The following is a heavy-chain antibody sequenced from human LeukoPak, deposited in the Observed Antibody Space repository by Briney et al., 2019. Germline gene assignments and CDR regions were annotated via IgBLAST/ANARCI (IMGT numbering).Heavy chain of an antibody. CDR1: GGSFSGYY. V-gene: IGHV4-34*01. CDR3: ARVVTAIYYYYYYMDV. Sequence: ESSETLSLTCAVYGGSFSGYYWSWIRQPPGKGLEWIGEINHSGSTNSNPSLKSRVSISVDTSKNQFSLKLSSVTAADTAVYYCARVVTAIYYYYYYMDVWGKGTTVTVSS. CDR2: INHSGST. J-gene: IGHJ6*03. D-gene: IGHD5-18*01.